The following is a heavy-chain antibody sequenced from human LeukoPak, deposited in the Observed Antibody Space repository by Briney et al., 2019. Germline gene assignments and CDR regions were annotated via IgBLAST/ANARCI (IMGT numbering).Heavy chain of an antibody. D-gene: IGHD1-26*01. CDR2: ISSSSSYI. V-gene: IGHV3-21*01. Sequence: GGSLRLSCAASGFTFSSYSMNWVRQAPGKGLEWVSSISSSSSYIYYADSVKGHFTISRDNAKNTLYLQMNSLRVEDTGVYYCARPSQYSGSYFDSWGQGTLVTVSS. CDR3: ARPSQYSGSYFDS. CDR1: GFTFSSYS. J-gene: IGHJ4*02.